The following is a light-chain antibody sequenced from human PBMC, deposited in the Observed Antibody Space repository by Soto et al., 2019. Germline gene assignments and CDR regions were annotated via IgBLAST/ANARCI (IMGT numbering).Light chain of an antibody. CDR3: SSYAGSNLWV. J-gene: IGLJ3*02. CDR1: SSDVGGYNY. Sequence: QSALTQPPSASGSPGQSVTISCTGTSSDVGGYNYVSWYQQHPGKAPKLIIYEVSKRPSGVPDRFSGSKSGNTASRTVSGLQAADEAAYYCSSYAGSNLWVFGGGTKVTVL. V-gene: IGLV2-8*01. CDR2: EVS.